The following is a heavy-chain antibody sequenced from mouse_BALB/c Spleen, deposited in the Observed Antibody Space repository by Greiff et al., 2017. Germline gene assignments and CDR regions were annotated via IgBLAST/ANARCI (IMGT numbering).Heavy chain of an antibody. J-gene: IGHJ2*01. CDR2: INPSNGGT. Sequence: VQLQQSGAELVKPGASVKLSCKASGYTFTSYYMYWVKQRPGQGLEWIGEINPSNGGTNFNEKFKSKATLTVDKSSSTAYMQLSSLTSEDSAVYYCTRGNFRTFDDWGQGTTLTVSS. CDR3: TRGNFRTFDD. V-gene: IGHV1S81*02. CDR1: GYTFTSYY.